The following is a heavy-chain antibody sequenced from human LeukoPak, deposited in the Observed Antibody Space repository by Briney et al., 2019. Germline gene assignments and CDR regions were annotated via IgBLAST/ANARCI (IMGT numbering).Heavy chain of an antibody. D-gene: IGHD1-1*01. V-gene: IGHV3-11*01. Sequence: GGSLRLSCAASGFTFRDYAMTWIRQAPGKGLEWISYIKKRSAATYYADSVAGRFVISRDDAKNSLNLHLTNLRVEDTATYFCARIWSARDWFDPWGQGT. CDR3: ARIWSARDWFDP. J-gene: IGHJ5*02. CDR1: GFTFRDYA. CDR2: IKKRSAAT.